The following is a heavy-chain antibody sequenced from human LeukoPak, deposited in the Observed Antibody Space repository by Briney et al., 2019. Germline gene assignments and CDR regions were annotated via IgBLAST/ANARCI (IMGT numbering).Heavy chain of an antibody. CDR3: AKAAATVPNLLDY. V-gene: IGHV3-9*01. J-gene: IGHJ4*02. CDR1: GFTFDDYA. D-gene: IGHD4-17*01. Sequence: GGSLRLSCAASGFTFDDYAMHWVRQAPGKGLEWVSGISWNSGSIGYADSVKGRFTISRDNAKNSLYLQMNSLRAEDTALYYCAKAAATVPNLLDYWGRGTLVTVSS. CDR2: ISWNSGSI.